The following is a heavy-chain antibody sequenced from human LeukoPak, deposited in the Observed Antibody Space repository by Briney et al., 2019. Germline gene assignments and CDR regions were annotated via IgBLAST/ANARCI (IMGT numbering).Heavy chain of an antibody. J-gene: IGHJ4*02. V-gene: IGHV3-64D*06. D-gene: IGHD6-13*01. CDR1: VFTFSPYA. CDR2: LNYDGSNT. Sequence: GGSLRLSCSASVFTFSPYAMHWVRQAPGKGLEYVSGLNYDGSNTFYADSVKGRFIVSRDNSKNTVNLQMSDLRVEDTAVYYCVRGRQLVADYWGQGALVTVSS. CDR3: VRGRQLVADY.